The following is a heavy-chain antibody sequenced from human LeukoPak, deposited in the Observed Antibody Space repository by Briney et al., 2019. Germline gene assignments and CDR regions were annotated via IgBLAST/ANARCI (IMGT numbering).Heavy chain of an antibody. CDR1: GGFISSYY. CDR3: ARDQGPLGGVDV. V-gene: IGHV4-59*01. CDR2: IYYSGST. Sequence: SETLSLTCTVSGGFISSYYWGWIRQPPGKGLEWIGYIYYSGSTNYKPSLKSRVTISVDTSKNQFSLKLSSVTAADTAVYYCARDQGPLGGVDVWGQGTTVTVSS. J-gene: IGHJ6*02.